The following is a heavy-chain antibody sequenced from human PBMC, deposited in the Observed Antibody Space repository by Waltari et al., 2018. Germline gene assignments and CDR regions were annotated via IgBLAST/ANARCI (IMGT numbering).Heavy chain of an antibody. CDR1: GVSITSNRHY. J-gene: IGHJ3*01. CDR3: ATYIGASVGTAAFDV. Sequence: QLQLQESGPRLVRPSETLSLICRVSGVSITSNRHYWAWIRQSPGQGLEWIGPVSYSGTTGISPSLKSRVSVSRDTSKNQVSLILGSVTAADMAVYYCATYIGASVGTAAFDVWGQGTMVTVSS. CDR2: VSYSGTT. V-gene: IGHV4-39*01. D-gene: IGHD5-12*01.